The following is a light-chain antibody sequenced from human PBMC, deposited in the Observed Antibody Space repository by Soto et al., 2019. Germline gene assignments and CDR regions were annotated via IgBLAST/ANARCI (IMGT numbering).Light chain of an antibody. CDR2: GGS. CDR1: QSVSSSY. V-gene: IGKV3-20*01. J-gene: IGKJ1*01. CDR3: QQYGSSPWT. Sequence: EIVLTQSPGTLSLSPGERATLSCRASQSVSSSYLAWYQQKPGQAPRLLLYGGSSRATGIPDRFSGSGAGTDFTLTISRLEPDDSAVYYCQQYGSSPWTFAQAPKVQLK.